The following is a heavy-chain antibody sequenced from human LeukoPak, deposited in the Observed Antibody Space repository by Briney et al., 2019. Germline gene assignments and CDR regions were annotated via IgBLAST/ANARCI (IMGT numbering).Heavy chain of an antibody. J-gene: IGHJ4*02. Sequence: QPGGSLRLSCAASGFTFSSYAMNWVRQAPGKGLEWVSTISGSGGSTYYADSVKGRFTISRDNSKNTLYLQMNSLRAEDTAVYYCATPPSITAPVGNYWGQGTLVTVSS. D-gene: IGHD6-13*01. CDR2: ISGSGGST. CDR3: ATPPSITAPVGNY. CDR1: GFTFSSYA. V-gene: IGHV3-23*01.